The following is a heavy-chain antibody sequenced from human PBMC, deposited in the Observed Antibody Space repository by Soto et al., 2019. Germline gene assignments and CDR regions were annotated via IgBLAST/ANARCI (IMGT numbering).Heavy chain of an antibody. CDR3: ARDHGSGYYSDAFDI. CDR1: GGSFSGYY. Sequence: QVQLQQWGAGLLKPSETLSLTCAVYGGSFSGYYWSWIRQPPGKGLEWIGEINHSGSTNYNPSLKSRVTIPVDTSKNQFSLKLSSVTAADTAVYYCARDHGSGYYSDAFDIWGQGTMVTVSS. CDR2: INHSGST. D-gene: IGHD3-22*01. J-gene: IGHJ3*02. V-gene: IGHV4-34*01.